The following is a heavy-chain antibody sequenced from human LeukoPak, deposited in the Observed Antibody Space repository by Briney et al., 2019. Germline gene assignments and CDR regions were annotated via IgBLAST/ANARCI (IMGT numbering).Heavy chain of an antibody. CDR2: IYYSGST. CDR3: ARKYRGYDLSYFDY. J-gene: IGHJ4*02. CDR1: GGSISSSSYY. V-gene: IGHV4-39*01. D-gene: IGHD5-12*01. Sequence: SETLSLTCTVSGGSISSSSYYWGWIRQHPGKGLEWIGSIYYSGSTYYNPSLRSRVTISVDTSKNQFSLKLSSVTAADTAVYYCARKYRGYDLSYFDYWGQGTLVTVSS.